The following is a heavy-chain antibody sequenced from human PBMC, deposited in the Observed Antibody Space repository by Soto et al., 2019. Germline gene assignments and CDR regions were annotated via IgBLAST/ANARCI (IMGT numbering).Heavy chain of an antibody. Sequence: GGSLKISCQGSGYSFTSYWTGWVRQLPGQGVEWRAIIYPRESDTRYSQSFQAQVTISANKSISTADLQWSSQKASDTGMYYCARLPRRGYSYGYTHYDYGMDVWGQGTTVTVSS. CDR2: IYPRESDT. J-gene: IGHJ6*02. CDR3: ARLPRRGYSYGYTHYDYGMDV. CDR1: GYSFTSYW. D-gene: IGHD5-18*01. V-gene: IGHV5-51*02.